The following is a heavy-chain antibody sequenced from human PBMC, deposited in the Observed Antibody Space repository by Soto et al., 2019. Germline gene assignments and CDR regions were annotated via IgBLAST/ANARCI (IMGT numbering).Heavy chain of an antibody. CDR1: GGSISSSNW. V-gene: IGHV4-4*02. CDR2: IYHSGDT. J-gene: IGHJ4*02. Sequence: SETLSLTCAVSGGSISSSNWWSWVRQPPGKGLEWIGDIYHSGDTNYNPSLETRVTMSIDKYKNQFSLKLNSVTAADTAVYYFYYWGQGTLVTVSS. CDR3: YY.